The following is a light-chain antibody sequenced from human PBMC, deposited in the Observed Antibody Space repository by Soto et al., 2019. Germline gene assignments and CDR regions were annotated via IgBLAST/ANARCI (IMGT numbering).Light chain of an antibody. Sequence: EIVMTQSPATLSVSPGERATLSCRASQSVASKLAWYQQKPGQAPRLLIYDASTRATGVPAKFSGSGSGTEFTLTVSSLQSEDFALYYCQQYNNWPQTFGQGTKVDI. CDR1: QSVASK. CDR3: QQYNNWPQT. V-gene: IGKV3-15*01. J-gene: IGKJ1*01. CDR2: DAS.